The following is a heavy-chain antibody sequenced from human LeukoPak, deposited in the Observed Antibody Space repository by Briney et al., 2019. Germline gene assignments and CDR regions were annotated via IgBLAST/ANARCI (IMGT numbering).Heavy chain of an antibody. J-gene: IGHJ6*02. V-gene: IGHV4-34*01. CDR2: INHSGST. Sequence: PSETLSLTCAVYGGSFSDYYWSWIRQPPGKGLEWIGEINHSGSTNYNPSLKSRVTISVDTSKNQFSLKLSSVTAADTAVYYCARRNNCSSTSCYKVSGYYYYGMDVWGQGTTVTVSS. CDR1: GGSFSDYY. CDR3: ARRNNCSSTSCYKVSGYYYYGMDV. D-gene: IGHD2-2*02.